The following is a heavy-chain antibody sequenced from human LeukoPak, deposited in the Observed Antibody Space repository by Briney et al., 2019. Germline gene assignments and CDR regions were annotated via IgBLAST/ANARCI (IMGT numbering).Heavy chain of an antibody. J-gene: IGHJ4*02. CDR3: AKEVAAGRKGIDY. CDR2: ITGSGGT. Sequence: GGSLRLSCAASGFTFSSYAMSWVRQAPGKGLEWVSGITGSGGTYYADSVKGRFTISRDSSSSTLFLQMKSLRAEDTATYYCAKEVAAGRKGIDYWGQGILVTVSS. D-gene: IGHD6-6*01. V-gene: IGHV3-23*01. CDR1: GFTFSSYA.